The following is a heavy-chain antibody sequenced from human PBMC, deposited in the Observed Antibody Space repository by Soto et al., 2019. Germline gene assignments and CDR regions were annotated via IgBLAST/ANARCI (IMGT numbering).Heavy chain of an antibody. CDR3: ARDSSGYQTRNNWFDP. CDR1: GGSISSGDYY. Sequence: PSETLSLTCTVSGGSISSGDYYWSCIRQPPGKGLEWIGYIYYSGSTYYNPSLKSRVTIPVDTPKNQFSLKLSSVTAADTAVYYCARDSSGYQTRNNWFDPWGQGTLVTVSS. CDR2: IYYSGST. D-gene: IGHD3-22*01. V-gene: IGHV4-30-4*01. J-gene: IGHJ5*02.